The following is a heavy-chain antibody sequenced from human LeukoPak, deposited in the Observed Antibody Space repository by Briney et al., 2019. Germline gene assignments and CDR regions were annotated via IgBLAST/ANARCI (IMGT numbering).Heavy chain of an antibody. Sequence: SETLSLTCTVSGGSISSSSYYWGWIRQPPGKGLEWIGSIYYSGSTYYNPSLKSRVTISVDTSKNQFSLKLSSVTAADTAVYYCARDTCGGDCANWFDPWGQGTLVTVSS. CDR1: GGSISSSSYY. D-gene: IGHD2-21*02. CDR2: IYYSGST. CDR3: ARDTCGGDCANWFDP. V-gene: IGHV4-39*07. J-gene: IGHJ5*02.